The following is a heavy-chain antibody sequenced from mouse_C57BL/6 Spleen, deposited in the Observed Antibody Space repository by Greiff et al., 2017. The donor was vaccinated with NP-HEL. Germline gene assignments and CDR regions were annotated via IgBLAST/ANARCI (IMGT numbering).Heavy chain of an antibody. CDR3: ARSGYKRRFAY. D-gene: IGHD1-3*01. V-gene: IGHV1-19*01. Sequence: EVQRVESGPVLVKPGASVKMSRKASGYTFTDYYMNWVKQSHGKSLEWIGVINPYNGGTSYNQKFKGKATLSVDKSSSMAYMELNRLTSEDSAVYYCARSGYKRRFAYWGHGTLVTVSA. CDR2: INPYNGGT. J-gene: IGHJ3*01. CDR1: GYTFTDYY.